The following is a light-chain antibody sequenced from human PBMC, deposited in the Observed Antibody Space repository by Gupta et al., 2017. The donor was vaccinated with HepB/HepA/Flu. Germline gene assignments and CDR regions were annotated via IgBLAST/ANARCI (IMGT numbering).Light chain of an antibody. V-gene: IGLV3-1*01. CDR1: KLGDKY. Sequence: SYELTQPPSVSVSPGQTASITCSGDKLGDKYACWYQQKPGQSPVLVIYQDSKRPSGIPERFSGSNSGNTATLTISGTQAMDEADYYCQAWDSSTLVVFGGGTKLPVL. J-gene: IGLJ2*01. CDR2: QDS. CDR3: QAWDSSTLVV.